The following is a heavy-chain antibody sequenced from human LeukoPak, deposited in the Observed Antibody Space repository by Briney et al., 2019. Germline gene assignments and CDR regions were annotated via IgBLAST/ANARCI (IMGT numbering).Heavy chain of an antibody. CDR2: IHTSGST. J-gene: IGHJ4*02. CDR1: GGSISSGSYY. Sequence: PSQTLSLTCTVSGGSISSGSYYWSWIRQPAGKGLEWIGRIHTSGSTNYNPSLKSRVTISVDTSKNQFSLKLSSVTAADTAVYYCAISDGYNLDYWGQGTLVTVSS. V-gene: IGHV4-61*02. D-gene: IGHD5-24*01. CDR3: AISDGYNLDY.